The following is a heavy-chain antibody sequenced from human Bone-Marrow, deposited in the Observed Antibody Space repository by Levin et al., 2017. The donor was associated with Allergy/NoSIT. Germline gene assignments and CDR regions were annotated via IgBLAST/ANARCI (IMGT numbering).Heavy chain of an antibody. V-gene: IGHV3-48*03. Sequence: GGSLRLSCVASGFTFSNYEMNWVRQAPGKGLEWVSYISSSGHTIYYAASVKGRFTISRDNAKSSLYLQMNSLRAEDTSVYYCATDSSSWTGDYWGQGTLVTVSS. D-gene: IGHD6-13*01. CDR2: ISSSGHTI. J-gene: IGHJ4*02. CDR1: GFTFSNYE. CDR3: ATDSSSWTGDY.